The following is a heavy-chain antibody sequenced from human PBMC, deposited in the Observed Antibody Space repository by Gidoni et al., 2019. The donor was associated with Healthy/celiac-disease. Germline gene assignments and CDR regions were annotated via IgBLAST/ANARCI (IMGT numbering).Heavy chain of an antibody. Sequence: QVQLQESGPGLVKPSETLSLTCPVSGGSISSYYWSWIRQPPGKGLEWIGYIYYSGSTNYNPSLKSRVTISVDTSKNQFSLKLSSVTAADTAVYYCARGLKGGVGATQRIFDYWGQGTLVTVSS. CDR1: GGSISSYY. D-gene: IGHD1-26*01. J-gene: IGHJ4*02. V-gene: IGHV4-59*01. CDR2: IYYSGST. CDR3: ARGLKGGVGATQRIFDY.